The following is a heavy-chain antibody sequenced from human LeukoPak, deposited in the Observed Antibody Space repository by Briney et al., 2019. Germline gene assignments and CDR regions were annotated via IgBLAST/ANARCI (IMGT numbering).Heavy chain of an antibody. J-gene: IGHJ4*02. CDR2: TSSSGTTI. Sequence: PGGSLRLSCAASGFTFSSYEMNWVRQAPGKGLEWLSKTSSSGTTIHYADSVKGRFTISRDNAKNSLYLQMNNLRAEDTAVYYCARYNSGWNDYWGQGTLVTVSS. V-gene: IGHV3-48*03. D-gene: IGHD6-19*01. CDR1: GFTFSSYE. CDR3: ARYNSGWNDY.